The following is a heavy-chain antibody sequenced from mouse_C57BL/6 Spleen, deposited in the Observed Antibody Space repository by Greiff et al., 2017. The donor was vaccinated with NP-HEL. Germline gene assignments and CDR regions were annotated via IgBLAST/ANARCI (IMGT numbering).Heavy chain of an antibody. CDR1: GFSLTSYG. J-gene: IGHJ1*03. CDR3: AKEGDGYYSYWYFDV. D-gene: IGHD2-3*01. CDR2: IWRGGST. Sequence: VKVVESGPGLVQPSQSLSITCTVSGFSLTSYGVHWVRQSPGKGLEWLGVIWRGGSTDYNAAFMSRLSITKDNSKSQVFFKMNSLQADDTAIYYCAKEGDGYYSYWYFDVWGTGTTVTVSS. V-gene: IGHV2-5*01.